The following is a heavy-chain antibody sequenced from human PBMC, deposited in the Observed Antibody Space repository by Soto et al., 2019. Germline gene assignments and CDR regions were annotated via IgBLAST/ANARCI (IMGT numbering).Heavy chain of an antibody. CDR1: GGSFSGYY. Sequence: SETLSLTCAVYGGSFSGYYWSWIRQPPGKGLEWIGEINHSGSTNYNPSLKSRVTISVDTSKNQFSLKLSSVTAADTVLYYCARGQHGDTVLLGMDVWGQGTTVTVSS. V-gene: IGHV4-34*01. D-gene: IGHD4-17*01. CDR2: INHSGST. J-gene: IGHJ6*02. CDR3: ARGQHGDTVLLGMDV.